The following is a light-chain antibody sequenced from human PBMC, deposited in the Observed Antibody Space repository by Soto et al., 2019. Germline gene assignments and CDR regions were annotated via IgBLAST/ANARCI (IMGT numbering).Light chain of an antibody. CDR2: AAS. V-gene: IGKV1-39*01. J-gene: IGKJ1*01. CDR1: QSVSSY. CDR3: QQSYSPHWT. Sequence: DIEMTQSPSSLSSSVGDRVTITCRASQSVSSYLNWYQQKPGKAPKLLIYAASSLQSGVPPRFSGSGSGTDFTLTISSLQPEDFATYYCQQSYSPHWTFGQGTKVAIK.